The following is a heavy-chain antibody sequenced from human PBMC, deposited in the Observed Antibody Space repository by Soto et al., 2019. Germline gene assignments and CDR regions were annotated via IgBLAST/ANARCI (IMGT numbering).Heavy chain of an antibody. Sequence: EVQLVESGGGLVQPGGSLRLSCGASGCTFSSYWMHWVRQAPGKGLVWVSRINSDGSSTSYADSVKGRFTISRDNAKNTLYLQMNSLRAEDTAVYYCARVGYDFWSGYEDYWGQGTLVTVSS. CDR1: GCTFSSYW. J-gene: IGHJ4*02. CDR2: INSDGSST. V-gene: IGHV3-74*01. D-gene: IGHD3-3*01. CDR3: ARVGYDFWSGYEDY.